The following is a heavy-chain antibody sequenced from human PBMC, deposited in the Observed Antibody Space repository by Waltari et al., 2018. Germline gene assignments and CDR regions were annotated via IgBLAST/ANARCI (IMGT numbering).Heavy chain of an antibody. D-gene: IGHD6-19*01. CDR3: ARDKGEVAGMDY. J-gene: IGHJ4*02. V-gene: IGHV1-18*04. CDR1: GYGITTYC. CDR2: GSSYNLNT. Sequence: QVQLVQSGVEMRRPGASVKVSCKASGYGITTYCVSWVRPDPGQGLGWMGWGSSYNLNTNYAQKLQRRVTMTTDTSTNTAYMELGSLTADDTAVYYCARDKGEVAGMDYWGQGTLVTVSS.